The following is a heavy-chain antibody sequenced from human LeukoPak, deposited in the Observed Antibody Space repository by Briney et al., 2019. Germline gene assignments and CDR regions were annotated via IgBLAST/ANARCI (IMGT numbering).Heavy chain of an antibody. CDR2: IYSGGST. CDR1: GFTVSSNY. D-gene: IGHD3-22*01. CDR3: ARALSSGYYFGMDV. V-gene: IGHV3-66*01. J-gene: IGHJ6*02. Sequence: GGSLRLSCAASGFTVSSNYMSWVRQAPGKGLEWVSVIYSGGSTYYADSVKGRFTISRDNSKNTLYLQMNSPRAEDTAVYYCARALSSGYYFGMDVWGQGTTVTVSS.